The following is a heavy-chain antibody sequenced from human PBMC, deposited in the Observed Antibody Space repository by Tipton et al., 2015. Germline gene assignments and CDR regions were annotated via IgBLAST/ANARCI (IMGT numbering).Heavy chain of an antibody. Sequence: TLSLTCTVSGGSVTSGSYYWSWIRQPPGKGLEWIGYISYTDGAHYNPALKSRVTISVDTSKNQFSLTLKSVTAADTAVYFCARDAWAGDSRGFYYIYWGQGTLVRVSS. D-gene: IGHD3-22*01. V-gene: IGHV4-61*01. CDR1: GGSVTSGSYY. CDR2: ISYTDGA. J-gene: IGHJ4*02. CDR3: ARDAWAGDSRGFYYIY.